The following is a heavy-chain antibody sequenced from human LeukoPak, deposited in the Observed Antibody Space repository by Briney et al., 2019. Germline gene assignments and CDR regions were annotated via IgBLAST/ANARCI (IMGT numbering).Heavy chain of an antibody. CDR1: GYTFTSYG. CDR2: INAYNGNT. J-gene: IGHJ3*02. Sequence: ASVKVSCKASGYTFTSYGISWVRQAPGQGLEWMGWINAYNGNTNYAQKLQGRVTMTTDTSTSTAYMELRSLRSDDTAVYYCARDRTIAHPQWLVPDDAFDIWGQGTMVTVSS. CDR3: ARDRTIAHPQWLVPDDAFDI. D-gene: IGHD6-19*01. V-gene: IGHV1-18*01.